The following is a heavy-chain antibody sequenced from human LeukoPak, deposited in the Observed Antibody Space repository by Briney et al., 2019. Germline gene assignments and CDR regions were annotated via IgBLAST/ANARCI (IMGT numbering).Heavy chain of an antibody. D-gene: IGHD1-26*01. CDR3: AKDRVGALLYFDS. CDR2: IKQDGIEK. CDR1: GFSFTTYW. Sequence: GGSLRLSCAASGFSFTTYWMSWVRQATGKGLEWVANIKQDGIEKYYVDSVKGRFTISRDTAKNSLYLQMNSLRAEDTAVYSCAKDRVGALLYFDSWGQGTLVTVSS. J-gene: IGHJ4*02. V-gene: IGHV3-7*03.